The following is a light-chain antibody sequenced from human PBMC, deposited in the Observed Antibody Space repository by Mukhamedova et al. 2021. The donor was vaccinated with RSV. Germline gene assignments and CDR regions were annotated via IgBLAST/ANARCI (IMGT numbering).Light chain of an antibody. V-gene: IGKV1-5*03. Sequence: LIYEASDLQSGVPSRFSGRGSGTEFTLTITSLQPGDFGTYYCLQYSSWWTFGQGTKVEIK. J-gene: IGKJ1*01. CDR2: EAS. CDR3: LQYSSWWT.